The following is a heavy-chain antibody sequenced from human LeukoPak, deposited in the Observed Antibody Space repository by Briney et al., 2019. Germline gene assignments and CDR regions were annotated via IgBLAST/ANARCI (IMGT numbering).Heavy chain of an antibody. V-gene: IGHV5-51*01. D-gene: IGHD3-10*01. CDR2: IYPGDSDT. CDR3: ARQLRIRGVTFDY. J-gene: IGHJ4*02. CDR1: GYSFTSYW. Sequence: GESLKISCKGSGYSFTSYWIGWVRQMPGKGPEWMGIIYPGDSDTRYSPSFQGQVTISADKSISTAYLQWSSLKASDTAMYYCARQLRIRGVTFDYWGQGTLVTVSS.